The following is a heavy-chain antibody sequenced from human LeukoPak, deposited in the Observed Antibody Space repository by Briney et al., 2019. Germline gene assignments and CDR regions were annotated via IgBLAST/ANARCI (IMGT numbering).Heavy chain of an antibody. CDR1: GYTFTGYH. CDR2: INPNSGDT. J-gene: IGHJ4*02. D-gene: IGHD2-2*01. CDR3: ARDYCSSTSCLFDY. V-gene: IGHV1-2*06. Sequence: SVKVSCRASGYTFTGYHIHWVRQAPGQGLEWMGRINPNSGDTNYAQNFQGRVTMTRDTSINTAYMELSRLRSDDTAVYYCARDYCSSTSCLFDYWGQGTLVTVSS.